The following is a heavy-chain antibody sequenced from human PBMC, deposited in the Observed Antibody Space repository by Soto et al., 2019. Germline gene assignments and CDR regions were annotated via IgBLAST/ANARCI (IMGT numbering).Heavy chain of an antibody. CDR2: IYPGDADT. Sequence: GESLKISCKGSGYSFTSYWIGWVRQMPGKGLEWMGTIYPGDADTKYSPSFQGQVTISADKSISTAYLQWSSLKASNTAMYYCARPGTIKGDYYYGMDVWGHGTPVTVSS. V-gene: IGHV5-51*01. D-gene: IGHD5-12*01. CDR1: GYSFTSYW. J-gene: IGHJ6*02. CDR3: ARPGTIKGDYYYGMDV.